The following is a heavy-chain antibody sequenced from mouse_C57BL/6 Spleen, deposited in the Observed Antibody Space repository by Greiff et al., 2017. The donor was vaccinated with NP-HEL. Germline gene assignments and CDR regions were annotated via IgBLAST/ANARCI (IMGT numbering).Heavy chain of an antibody. Sequence: EVKLVESGEGLAKPGGSLKLSCAASGFTFSSYAMSWVRQTPEKRLEWVAYISSGGDYIYYADTVKGRFTISRDNARNTLYLQMSSLKSEDTAMYYCTGDEYEGFAYWGQGTLVTVSA. CDR2: ISSGGDYI. CDR3: TGDEYEGFAY. CDR1: GFTFSSYA. J-gene: IGHJ3*01. D-gene: IGHD2-4*01. V-gene: IGHV5-9-1*02.